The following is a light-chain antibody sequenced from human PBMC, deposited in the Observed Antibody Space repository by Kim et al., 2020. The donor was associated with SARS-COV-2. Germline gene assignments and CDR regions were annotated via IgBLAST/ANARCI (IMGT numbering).Light chain of an antibody. J-gene: IGLJ2*01. Sequence: GESVTTSSTGTSSDVGGYNYVSWYQQHPGKAPKLMIYDVSKRPSGVPDRFSGSKSGNTASLTISGLQAEDEADYYCCSYAGSYTLVFGGGTKLTVL. V-gene: IGLV2-11*01. CDR3: CSYAGSYTLV. CDR2: DVS. CDR1: SSDVGGYNY.